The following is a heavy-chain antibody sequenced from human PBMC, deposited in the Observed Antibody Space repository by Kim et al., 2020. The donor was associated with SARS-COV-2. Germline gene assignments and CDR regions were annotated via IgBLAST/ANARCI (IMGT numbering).Heavy chain of an antibody. D-gene: IGHD6-13*01. Sequence: SETLSLTCAVYGGSFSGYYWSWIRQPPGKGLEWIGEINHSGSTNYNPSLKSRVTISVDTSKNQFSLKLSSVTAADTAVYYCARGPFYSSSWSGDVYWGQG. CDR3: ARGPFYSSSWSGDVY. CDR2: INHSGST. V-gene: IGHV4-34*01. CDR1: GGSFSGYY. J-gene: IGHJ4*02.